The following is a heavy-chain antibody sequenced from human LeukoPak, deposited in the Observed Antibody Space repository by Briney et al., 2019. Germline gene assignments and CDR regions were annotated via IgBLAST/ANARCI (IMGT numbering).Heavy chain of an antibody. Sequence: ASVKVSCKASGYTFTSYDISWVRQAPGQGLEWMGWISAYNGNTNYAQKLQGRVTMTTDTSTSTAYMELRSLRSDDTAVYYCARDLVLGGYCSGGSCYPQDYWGQGTLVTVSS. CDR3: ARDLVLGGYCSGGSCYPQDY. J-gene: IGHJ4*02. CDR1: GYTFTSYD. V-gene: IGHV1-18*01. D-gene: IGHD2-15*01. CDR2: ISAYNGNT.